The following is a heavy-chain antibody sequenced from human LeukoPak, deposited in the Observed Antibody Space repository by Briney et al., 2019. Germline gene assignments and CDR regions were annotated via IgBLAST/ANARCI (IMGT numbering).Heavy chain of an antibody. V-gene: IGHV4-39*07. Sequence: SETLSLTCTVSGGSISSSSYYWGWIRQPPGKGLEWIGTISYSGSTYYNPSLKSRVTISVDRSKNQFSLKLNSVTAADTAVYYCARKRYDDPYFFDYWGQGTLVTVSS. CDR1: GGSISSSSYY. D-gene: IGHD3-22*01. CDR2: ISYSGST. CDR3: ARKRYDDPYFFDY. J-gene: IGHJ4*02.